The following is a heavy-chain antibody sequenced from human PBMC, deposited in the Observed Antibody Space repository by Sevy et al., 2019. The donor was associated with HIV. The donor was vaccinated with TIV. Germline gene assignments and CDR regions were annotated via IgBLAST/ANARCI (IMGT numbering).Heavy chain of an antibody. V-gene: IGHV3-30*18. CDR2: ISFDGDNK. CDR1: GFSFSRYG. D-gene: IGHD3-16*01. Sequence: GGSLRLSCEASGFSFSRYGMHWVRQVAGKGLEWVAVISFDGDNKYYSDSVRGRFAISRANSEHTMHLQMNNLRLDDTAVYYCAKGLSSIYPYSMDVWGQGTTVTVSS. CDR3: AKGLSSIYPYSMDV. J-gene: IGHJ6*02.